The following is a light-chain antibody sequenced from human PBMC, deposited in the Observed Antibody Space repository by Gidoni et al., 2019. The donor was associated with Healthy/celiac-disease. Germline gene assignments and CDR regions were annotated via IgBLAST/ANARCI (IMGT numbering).Light chain of an antibody. CDR1: QSVSSY. Sequence: ELVLTQSPATLSLSPGERATPSCRPSQSVSSYLAWYQQKPGQAPRLLIYDASNRATGIPARFRGSGSGKAFTLTISSLVPKDFAVYYFQQRSNGPPLTFGGGTRVEIK. J-gene: IGKJ4*01. CDR3: QQRSNGPPLT. V-gene: IGKV3-11*01. CDR2: DAS.